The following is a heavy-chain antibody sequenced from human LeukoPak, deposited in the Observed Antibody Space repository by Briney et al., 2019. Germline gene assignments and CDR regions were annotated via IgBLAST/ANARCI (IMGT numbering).Heavy chain of an antibody. CDR3: ATREYDIVTGYYWFHY. Sequence: GGSLRLSCTASGFSFSSYAMSSVRQAPGKGLEWVSAISGGDTFYADSVKGRFTISRGNSKNTLYLQVNSLRAEDTAVYYCATREYDIVTGYYWFHYWGQGTLVTVSS. V-gene: IGHV3-23*01. D-gene: IGHD3-9*01. J-gene: IGHJ4*02. CDR1: GFSFSSYA. CDR2: ISGGDT.